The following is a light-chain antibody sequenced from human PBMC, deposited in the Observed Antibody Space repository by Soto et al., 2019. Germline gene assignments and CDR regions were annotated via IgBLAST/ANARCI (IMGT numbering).Light chain of an antibody. CDR3: CSYAGSYTYV. V-gene: IGLV2-11*01. CDR2: DVT. J-gene: IGLJ1*01. Sequence: QSVLTQPRSVSGSPGQSVTISCTETSSDVGGYTYVSWYQQHPGKAPKLIIYDVTERPSGVPARFSGSKSGNTASLTISGLQAEDEADYYCCSYAGSYTYVFGTGTKLTVL. CDR1: SSDVGGYTY.